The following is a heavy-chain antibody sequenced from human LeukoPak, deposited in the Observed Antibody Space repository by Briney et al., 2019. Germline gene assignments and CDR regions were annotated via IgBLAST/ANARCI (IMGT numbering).Heavy chain of an antibody. CDR3: ARDSAGNQYSSGNFDL. CDR2: LYAGGES. Sequence: GGSLRLSCAASGFTFSSYSMNWVRQAPGKGLEWVSVLYAGGESYYADSVLGRFTISRDNSNNTVFLEMNSLTADDTAVYLCARDSAGNQYSSGNFDLWGQGTLVTVSS. D-gene: IGHD3-10*01. CDR1: GFTFSSYS. V-gene: IGHV3-53*01. J-gene: IGHJ4*02.